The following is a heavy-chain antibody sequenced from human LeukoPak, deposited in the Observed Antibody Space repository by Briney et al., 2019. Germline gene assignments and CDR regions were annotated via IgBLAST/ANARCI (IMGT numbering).Heavy chain of an antibody. V-gene: IGHV3-21*01. D-gene: IGHD6-19*01. CDR2: ISSTSSLI. CDR1: GFTFSSYS. Sequence: PGGSLILSCAASGFTFSSYSMNWVRQAPGKGLEWVSSISSTSSLIWYADSLKGRFTISRDNAKNSLYLQMDSLRAEDTAVYYCARYNSGWNDYWGQGTLVTVSS. J-gene: IGHJ4*02. CDR3: ARYNSGWNDY.